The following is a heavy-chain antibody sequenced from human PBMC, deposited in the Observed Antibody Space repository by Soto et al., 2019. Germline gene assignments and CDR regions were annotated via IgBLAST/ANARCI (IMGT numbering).Heavy chain of an antibody. D-gene: IGHD1-26*01. CDR1: GFSFSDYV. Sequence: PGGSLRLSCAASGFSFSDYVMHWVRQAPGKGLDWVAVMWYHGRDLFYADSVKGRFTISRDNSKSTVYLELNNLSAEDTAVYHCAKNQGVELVPLATVDWFDPWGQGSVVTVSS. J-gene: IGHJ5*02. V-gene: IGHV3-33*06. CDR3: AKNQGVELVPLATVDWFDP. CDR2: MWYHGRDL.